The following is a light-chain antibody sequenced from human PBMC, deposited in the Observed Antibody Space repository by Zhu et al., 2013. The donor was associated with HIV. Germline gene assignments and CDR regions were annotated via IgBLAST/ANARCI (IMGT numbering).Light chain of an antibody. CDR1: ETVHQN. V-gene: IGKV3-11*01. CDR3: QQRINWPWT. J-gene: IGKJ1*01. Sequence: EIVITQTPATLSVSPGERATVSCRTSETVHQNLAWYQHKPGQAPRLLIHGASTRATGVPARFTGSGSGTDFTLTISSLEPEDFAVYYCQQRINWPWTFGQGTKVEIK. CDR2: GAS.